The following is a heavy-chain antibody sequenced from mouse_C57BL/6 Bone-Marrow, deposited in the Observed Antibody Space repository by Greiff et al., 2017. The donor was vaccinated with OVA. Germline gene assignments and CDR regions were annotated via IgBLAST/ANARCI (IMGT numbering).Heavy chain of an antibody. CDR3: ARRRTVGAMDY. CDR1: GYTFTDYY. CDR2: INPNNGGT. Sequence: EVQLQQSGPELVKPGASVKISCKASGYTFTDYYMNWVKQSHGKSLEWIGDINPNNGGTSYNQKFKGKATLTVDKSSSTAYMELRSLTSEDSAVYYCARRRTVGAMDYWGQGTSVTVSS. J-gene: IGHJ4*01. V-gene: IGHV1-26*01. D-gene: IGHD1-1*01.